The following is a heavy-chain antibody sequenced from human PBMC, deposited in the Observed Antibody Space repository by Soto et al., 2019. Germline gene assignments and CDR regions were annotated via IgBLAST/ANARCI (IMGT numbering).Heavy chain of an antibody. CDR2: ISGSGGST. CDR3: AKDTTMIVVVSHFDY. V-gene: IGHV3-23*01. CDR1: GFTFSSYA. Sequence: GGSLRLSCAASGFTFSSYAMSWVRQAPGKGLEWVSAISGSGGSTYYADSVKGRFTISRDNSKNTLYLQMNSLRAEDTAVYYCAKDTTMIVVVSHFDYWGQGTLVTVSS. D-gene: IGHD3-22*01. J-gene: IGHJ4*02.